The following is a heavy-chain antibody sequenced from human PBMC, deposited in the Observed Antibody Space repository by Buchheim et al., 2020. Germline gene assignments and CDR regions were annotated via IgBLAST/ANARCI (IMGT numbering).Heavy chain of an antibody. CDR1: GFTFSSHA. CDR3: GAEVGSREFDN. D-gene: IGHD2-2*01. V-gene: IGHV3-30*03. CDR2: ISYDGSYK. J-gene: IGHJ4*02. Sequence: QVQLVESGGGVVQPGRSLRLSCAASGFTFSSHAMHWVRQPPGKGLEWVAIISYDGSYKDYPDSVKGRFTLSRDNFQNTLFLQMNSLRAEDTAVYYCGAEVGSREFDNWGQGTL.